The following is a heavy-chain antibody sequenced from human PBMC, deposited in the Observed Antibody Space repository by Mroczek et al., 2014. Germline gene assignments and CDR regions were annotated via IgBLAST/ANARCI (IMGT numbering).Heavy chain of an antibody. CDR1: GGSISSGGYY. CDR2: IYYSGST. Sequence: QVQLQESGPGLVKPSRTLSLTCSVSGGSISSGGYYWSWIRQHPGKGLEWIGYIYYSGSTFYTPSLKSRLTISVDTSKNQFSLKLSSVTAADTAVYYCARTEGKYFDFWGQGTLVTVSS. J-gene: IGHJ4*02. V-gene: IGHV4-31*03. D-gene: IGHD3-10*01. CDR3: ARTEGKYFDF.